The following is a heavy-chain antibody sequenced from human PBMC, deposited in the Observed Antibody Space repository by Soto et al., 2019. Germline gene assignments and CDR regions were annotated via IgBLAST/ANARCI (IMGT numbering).Heavy chain of an antibody. J-gene: IGHJ6*02. Sequence: SETLSLTCAVYGGSFSGYYWTWIRQPPGTGLEWIGEINHSGSTNYNPSLLSRVTISVDTSMNEFSLRLSSVTAADTAVYYCARLNGYCVSTSCHGYYGMDVWGQGTTVTVSS. D-gene: IGHD2-2*03. V-gene: IGHV4-34*01. CDR1: GGSFSGYY. CDR3: ARLNGYCVSTSCHGYYGMDV. CDR2: INHSGST.